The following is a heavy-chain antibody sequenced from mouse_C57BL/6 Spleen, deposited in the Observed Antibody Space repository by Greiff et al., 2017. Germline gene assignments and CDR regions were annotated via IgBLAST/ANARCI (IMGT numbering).Heavy chain of an antibody. D-gene: IGHD1-1*01. J-gene: IGHJ1*03. CDR1: GFTFSDYG. CDR3: ARLGSYGSSWYGDV. CDR2: ISSGSSTI. Sequence: EVQVVESGGGLVKPGGSLTLSCAASGFTFSDYGMHWVRQAPEKGLEWVAYISSGSSTIYYADTVKGRFTISRDNAKNTLFLQMTSLRSEDTAVYYCARLGSYGSSWYGDVWGTGTTVTVSA. V-gene: IGHV5-17*01.